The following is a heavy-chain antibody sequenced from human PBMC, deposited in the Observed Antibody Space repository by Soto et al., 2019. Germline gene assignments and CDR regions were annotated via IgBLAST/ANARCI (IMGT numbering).Heavy chain of an antibody. CDR1: GYLISSGYY. Sequence: SETLSLTCSVSGYLISSGYYWGWVRQTPGKGLEWLGSIDYSGKTYKNPSLKSRVSASVDLSQNQFSLNLRSVTAADTAVYYCARAGPEQLPNILSHFDYWGQGTLVTVSS. CDR2: IDYSGKT. D-gene: IGHD6-6*01. J-gene: IGHJ4*02. CDR3: ARAGPEQLPNILSHFDY. V-gene: IGHV4-38-2*02.